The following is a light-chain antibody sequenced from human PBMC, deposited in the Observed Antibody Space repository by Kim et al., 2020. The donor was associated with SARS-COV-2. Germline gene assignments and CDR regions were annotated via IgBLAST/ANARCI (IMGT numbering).Light chain of an antibody. V-gene: IGLV3-25*03. CDR1: ALPKQY. CDR2: KDS. J-gene: IGLJ2*01. CDR3: QSADSSGTYRPV. Sequence: PGQKDRITCSGDALPKQYAYWYQQKPGQAPVLVIYKDSERPSGIPERFSGSSSGTTVTLTISGVQAEDEADYYCQSADSSGTYRPVFGGGTKLTVL.